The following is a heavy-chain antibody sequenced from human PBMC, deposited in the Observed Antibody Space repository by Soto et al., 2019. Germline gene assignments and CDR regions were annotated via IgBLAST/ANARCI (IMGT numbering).Heavy chain of an antibody. CDR2: IYYSGST. CDR3: ASGYDYYFDY. J-gene: IGHJ4*02. CDR1: GGSSSSYY. Sequence: SETLSLTCTVAGGSSSSYYWSWIRQPPGKGLEWIGYIYYSGSTNYNPSLKSRVTISVDTSKNQFSLKLSSVTAADTAVYYCASGYDYYFDYWGQGTLVTVSS. D-gene: IGHD5-12*01. V-gene: IGHV4-59*01.